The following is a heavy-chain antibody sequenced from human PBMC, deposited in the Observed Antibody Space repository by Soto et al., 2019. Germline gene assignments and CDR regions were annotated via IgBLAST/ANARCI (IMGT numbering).Heavy chain of an antibody. CDR3: ARDGMTTGDX. J-gene: IGHJ4*02. Sequence: SDTLSLTFIVSGVSVTSYTWSWVRQPANKGLEWIGRVFSSVSATYNPSLKSLVSISMDTAENRISLKLDSVTAADAGVYFCARDGMTTGDXWGPGTLVTVSX. V-gene: IGHV4-4*07. D-gene: IGHD2-21*02. CDR1: GVSVTSYT. CDR2: VFSSVSA.